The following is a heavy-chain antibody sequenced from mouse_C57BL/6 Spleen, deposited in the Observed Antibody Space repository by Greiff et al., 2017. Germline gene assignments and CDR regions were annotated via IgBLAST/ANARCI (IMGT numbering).Heavy chain of an antibody. CDR3: ARGAGDYDGLYFDY. J-gene: IGHJ2*01. Sequence: EVQLVESGPGLVKPSQSLSLTCSVTGYSITSGYYWNWIRQFPGNKLEWMGYISYDGSNNYNPSLKNRISITRDTSKNQFFLKLNSVTTEDTATYYCARGAGDYDGLYFDYWGQGTTLTVSS. D-gene: IGHD2-4*01. CDR1: GYSITSGYY. V-gene: IGHV3-6*01. CDR2: ISYDGSN.